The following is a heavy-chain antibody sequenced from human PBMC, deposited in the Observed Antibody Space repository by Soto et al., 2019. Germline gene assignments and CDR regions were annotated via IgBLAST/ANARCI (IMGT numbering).Heavy chain of an antibody. CDR1: GFTFSSYA. Sequence: GGSLRLSCAASGFTFSSYAMHWVRQAPGKGLEYVSAISSNGGSTYYANSVKGRFTISRDNSKNTLYLQMGSLRAEDMAVYYCARGGIKPRYCSSTSCYLSRVHDAFDIWGQGTMVTVSS. V-gene: IGHV3-64*01. J-gene: IGHJ3*02. D-gene: IGHD2-2*01. CDR2: ISSNGGST. CDR3: ARGGIKPRYCSSTSCYLSRVHDAFDI.